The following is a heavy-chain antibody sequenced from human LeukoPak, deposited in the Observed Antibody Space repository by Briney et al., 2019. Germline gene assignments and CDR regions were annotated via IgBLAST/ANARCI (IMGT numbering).Heavy chain of an antibody. CDR3: ARRSLGVHYGLDV. CDR1: GYTFTGYY. Sequence: ASVKVSCKASGYTFTGYYMHWVRQAPGQGLEWMGWINPNSGGTNYAQKFQGRVTMTRDTSISTAYMELNSLRSDDTAVYYCARRSLGVHYGLDVWGQGTTVTVSS. CDR2: INPNSGGT. V-gene: IGHV1-2*02. J-gene: IGHJ6*02.